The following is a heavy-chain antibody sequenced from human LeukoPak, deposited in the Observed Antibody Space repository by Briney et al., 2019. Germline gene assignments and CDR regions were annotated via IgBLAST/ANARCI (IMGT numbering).Heavy chain of an antibody. J-gene: IGHJ4*02. D-gene: IGHD5-12*01. CDR3: ARDVGGYAFDY. Sequence: PGGSLRLSCVASGFSFISYTMHCVRQAPGKGLEWVAVMSYDGSHKYLADSVKGRFTISRDNSKNTLYLQMNSLRVEDTAIYYCARDVGGYAFDYWGQGTLVTVSS. CDR2: MSYDGSHK. V-gene: IGHV3-30*04. CDR1: GFSFISYT.